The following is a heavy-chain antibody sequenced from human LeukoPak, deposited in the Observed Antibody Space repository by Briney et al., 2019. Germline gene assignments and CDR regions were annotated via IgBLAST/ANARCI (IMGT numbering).Heavy chain of an antibody. CDR3: ARRSTVAGRGRFDP. V-gene: IGHV4-39*01. CDR1: GASIRSSSYY. D-gene: IGHD6-19*01. CDR2: VHHSGST. J-gene: IGHJ5*02. Sequence: PSETLSPTCIVSGASIRSSSYYWGWIRQSPGKGLEWIASVHHSGSTYDNPSLKSRVTISVDTSKNQFSLKLTSVSAADTAVYYCARRSTVAGRGRFDPWGQGTLVTVSS.